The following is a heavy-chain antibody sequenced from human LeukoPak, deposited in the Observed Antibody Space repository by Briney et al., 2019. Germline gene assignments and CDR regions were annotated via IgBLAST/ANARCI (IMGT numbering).Heavy chain of an antibody. CDR2: INGDGGST. CDR1: GFTFSSYW. J-gene: IGHJ4*02. CDR3: ARGYYGSGSYYNLDY. Sequence: GGSLRLSCAASGFTFSSYWMHWVRQAPGKGLVWVSRINGDGGSTSYADSVKGRFTISRDNAKNTLYLQMNSLRAEDTAVYYCARGYYGSGSYYNLDYWSQGTLVTVSS. V-gene: IGHV3-74*01. D-gene: IGHD3-10*01.